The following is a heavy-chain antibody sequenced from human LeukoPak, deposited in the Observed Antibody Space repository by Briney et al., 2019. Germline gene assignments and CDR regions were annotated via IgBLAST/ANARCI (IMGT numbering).Heavy chain of an antibody. CDR3: ARGYCSSTSCYVVDR. J-gene: IGHJ5*02. V-gene: IGHV4-34*01. CDR1: GESFSGYY. Sequence: PSETLSLTCAVYGESFSGYYWSWIRQPPGKGLEWIGEINHSGSTNYNPSLESRVTISVDTSKKQFSLKLFSVTAADTAVYYCARGYCSSTSCYVVDRWGQGTLVTVSS. CDR2: INHSGST. D-gene: IGHD2-2*01.